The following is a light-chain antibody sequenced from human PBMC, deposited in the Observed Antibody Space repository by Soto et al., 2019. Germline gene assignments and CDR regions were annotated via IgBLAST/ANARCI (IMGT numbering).Light chain of an antibody. J-gene: IGKJ5*01. Sequence: EIVLTQSPGTLSLSPGERATLSCRASQSVSSSYLARYQQKPGQAPRLLIYGASSRATGIPDSFSGSGSGTDFTLTISRLEPEDFAVYYGQQYGSSPPITFGQGTRLEIK. V-gene: IGKV3-20*01. CDR2: GAS. CDR1: QSVSSSY. CDR3: QQYGSSPPIT.